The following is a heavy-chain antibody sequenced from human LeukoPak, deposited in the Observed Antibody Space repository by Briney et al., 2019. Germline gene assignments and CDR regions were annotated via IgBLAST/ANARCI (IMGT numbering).Heavy chain of an antibody. CDR2: IYYSGST. Sequence: PSETLSLTCTVSGGSISSHFWSWIRQPPGKGLEWIAYIYYSGSTDYNPSLKSRVTISVETSKNQFSLKPSSVPAADTAVYYCARQTLSTADAFDIWGQGTMVTVSS. V-gene: IGHV4-59*08. J-gene: IGHJ3*02. D-gene: IGHD4-17*01. CDR1: GGSISSHF. CDR3: ARQTLSTADAFDI.